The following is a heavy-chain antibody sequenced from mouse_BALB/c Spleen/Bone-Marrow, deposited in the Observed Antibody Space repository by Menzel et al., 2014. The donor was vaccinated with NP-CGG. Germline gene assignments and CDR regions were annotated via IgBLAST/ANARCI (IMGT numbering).Heavy chain of an antibody. CDR2: INTNGGST. D-gene: IGHD2-10*01. Sequence: EVMLVESGGGPVNLGGSLKLSCAASGFTFSSYYMSWVRQTPDRRLELVAAINTNGGSTYYPDTVKGRFTISRDNANNTLYLQMSSLKSDDTALFYCARSPYYGNFAYWGQGTLVTVSA. CDR3: ARSPYYGNFAY. V-gene: IGHV5-6-2*01. J-gene: IGHJ3*01. CDR1: GFTFSSYY.